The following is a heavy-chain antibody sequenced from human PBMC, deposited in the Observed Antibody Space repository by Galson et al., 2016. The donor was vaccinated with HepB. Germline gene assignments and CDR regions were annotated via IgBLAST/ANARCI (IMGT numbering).Heavy chain of an antibody. V-gene: IGHV4-59*02. CDR2: ISYSGDT. Sequence: LSLTCNVSGGSVNNYYWSWIRQAPGKGLEWIGYISYSGDTNHNPSLKGRVTMSLDTSKNQFSLKLTSMTAADPAVYYCARDIRDYYASTGYWGDAFDVWGQGTLVTVSS. CDR3: ARDIRDYYASTGYWGDAFDV. CDR1: GGSVNNYY. J-gene: IGHJ3*01. D-gene: IGHD3-22*01.